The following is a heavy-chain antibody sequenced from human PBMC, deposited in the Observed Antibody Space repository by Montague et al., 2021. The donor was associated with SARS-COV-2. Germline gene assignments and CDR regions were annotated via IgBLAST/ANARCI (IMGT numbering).Heavy chain of an antibody. CDR3: AGEQWFNQYYYGMDV. D-gene: IGHD3-10*01. V-gene: IGHV4-4*07. J-gene: IGHJ6*02. Sequence: SETLSLTCSVSGDSISRYYWSWVRQSAGKVLEWIGRVYSSGNTDSNPSLKSRVIMSRDTSTNQVSLKVTSVTAADTAVYYCAGEQWFNQYYYGMDVWGQGTTVAVSS. CDR2: VYSSGNT. CDR1: GDSISRYY.